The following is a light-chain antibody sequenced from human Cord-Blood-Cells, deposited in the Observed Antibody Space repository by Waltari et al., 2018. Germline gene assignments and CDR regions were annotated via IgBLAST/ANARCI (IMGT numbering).Light chain of an antibody. J-gene: IGLJ3*02. Sequence: SSELTQDPAVSVALGQTVRITCKGDRLRSYYASWYQQKPGQAPVLVIYGKNNRPSGIPDRFSGSSSGNTASLTITGAQAEDEADYYCNSRDSSGNHLGVFGGGTKLTVL. CDR1: RLRSYY. CDR3: NSRDSSGNHLGV. V-gene: IGLV3-19*01. CDR2: GKN.